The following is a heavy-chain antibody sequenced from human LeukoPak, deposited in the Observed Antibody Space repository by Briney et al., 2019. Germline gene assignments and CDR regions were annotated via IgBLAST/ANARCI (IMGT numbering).Heavy chain of an antibody. CDR2: ISAYNGNT. CDR3: AREAKSTYYYDSSGYYPLDY. CDR1: DYTFTSYG. J-gene: IGHJ4*02. Sequence: GASVKVFCKASDYTFTSYGISWVRQAPGQGLEWMGWISAYNGNTNYAQKLQGRVTMTTDTSTSTAYMELRSLRSDDTAVYYCAREAKSTYYYDSSGYYPLDYWGQGTLVTVSS. D-gene: IGHD3-22*01. V-gene: IGHV1-18*01.